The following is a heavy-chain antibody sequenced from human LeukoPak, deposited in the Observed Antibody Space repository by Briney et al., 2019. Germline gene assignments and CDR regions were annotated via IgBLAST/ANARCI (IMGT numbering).Heavy chain of an antibody. CDR2: IYHSGST. CDR1: GGSISSSNW. CDR3: ARGVYCGGGSCYALLDY. D-gene: IGHD2-15*01. V-gene: IGHV4-4*02. J-gene: IGHJ4*02. Sequence: SETLSLTCAVSGGSISSSNWWSWVRQPPGKGLEWIGEIYHSGSTNYNPSLKSRVTISVDKSKNQFSLKLSSVTAADTAVYYCARGVYCGGGSCYALLDYWGQGTLVTVSS.